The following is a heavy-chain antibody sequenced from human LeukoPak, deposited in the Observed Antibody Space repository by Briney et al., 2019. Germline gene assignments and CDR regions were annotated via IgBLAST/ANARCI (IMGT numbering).Heavy chain of an antibody. D-gene: IGHD3-10*01. V-gene: IGHV4-59*01. Sequence: SETPSLTCTVSGSSISSYYCSWIRQPPGKGLEWIGYIYYSGNTHYNPSLKSRVTISVDTSKNQFSLKLTSVTAADTAVYYCARGASDLTYDYGVNWGQGSLVTVSS. CDR3: ARGASDLTYDYGVN. J-gene: IGHJ4*02. CDR1: GSSISSYY. CDR2: IYYSGNT.